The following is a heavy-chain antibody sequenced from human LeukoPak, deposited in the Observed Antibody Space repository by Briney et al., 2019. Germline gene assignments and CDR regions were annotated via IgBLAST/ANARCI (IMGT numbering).Heavy chain of an antibody. V-gene: IGHV4-30-4*01. CDR2: IYDSGST. Sequence: SQTLSLTCTVSGASIRSGDYYWSWIRQPPGKGLEWIGYIYDSGSTYYNPSLKSRITMSVDTSENRFSLKLSSVTATDTAVYYCARDCSGGSCYGAFDIWGQGTMVTVSS. J-gene: IGHJ3*02. D-gene: IGHD2-15*01. CDR3: ARDCSGGSCYGAFDI. CDR1: GASIRSGDYY.